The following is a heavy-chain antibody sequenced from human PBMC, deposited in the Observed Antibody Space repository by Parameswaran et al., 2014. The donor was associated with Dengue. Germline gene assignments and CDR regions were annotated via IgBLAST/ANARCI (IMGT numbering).Heavy chain of an antibody. D-gene: IGHD2-2*02. Sequence: WIRQPPGKGLEWIGEINHSGSTNYNPSLKSRVTISVDTSKNQFSLKLSSVTAADTAVYYCPAVLGYCSSTSCYTASGYPLIIPLPWDRSNNWFDPWGQGTLVTVSS. J-gene: IGHJ5*02. CDR2: INHSGST. CDR3: PAVLGYCSSTSCYTASGYPLIIPLPWDRSNNWFDP. V-gene: IGHV4-34*01.